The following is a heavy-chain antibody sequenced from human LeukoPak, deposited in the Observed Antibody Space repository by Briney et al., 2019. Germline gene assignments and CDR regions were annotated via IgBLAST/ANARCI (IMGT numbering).Heavy chain of an antibody. J-gene: IGHJ4*02. Sequence: SETLSLTCTVSGDSISGYFWSWIRQPPGKGLEWIGYISNSGNTNYNPSLKGRVTISVDTSKNQISLKLSSVTAADTAVYYCARRSLGGSGSHYNAFDNWGQGTLVTVSS. V-gene: IGHV4-59*08. CDR3: ARRSLGGSGSHYNAFDN. CDR1: GDSISGYF. D-gene: IGHD3-10*01. CDR2: ISNSGNT.